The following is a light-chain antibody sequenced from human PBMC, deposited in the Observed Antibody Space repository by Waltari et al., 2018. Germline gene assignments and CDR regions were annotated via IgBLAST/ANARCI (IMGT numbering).Light chain of an antibody. CDR2: YDR. J-gene: IGLJ2*01. V-gene: IGLV3-21*04. CDR3: QVSDSRSDLVV. Sequence: SYVLTQPPSVSVAPGETTRITCGGTSIGGKAVHWYQQKPGQAPVLVIYYDRDRPSGIPERFSGSNYGNTATLTISRVEAGDEADYYCQVSDSRSDLVVFGGGTKLTVL. CDR1: SIGGKA.